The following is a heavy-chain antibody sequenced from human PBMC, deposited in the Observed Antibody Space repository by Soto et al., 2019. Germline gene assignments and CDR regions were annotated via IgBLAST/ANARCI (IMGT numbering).Heavy chain of an antibody. CDR2: IYYSGST. Sequence: SETLSLTCTVSGGSISSYYWSWIRQPPGKGLEWIGYIYYSGSTNYNPSLKSRVTISVDTSKNQFSLKLSSVTAADTAVYYCARAARAAAAGMDVWGQGTTVTVSS. J-gene: IGHJ6*02. CDR3: ARAARAAAAGMDV. D-gene: IGHD6-13*01. V-gene: IGHV4-59*12. CDR1: GGSISSYY.